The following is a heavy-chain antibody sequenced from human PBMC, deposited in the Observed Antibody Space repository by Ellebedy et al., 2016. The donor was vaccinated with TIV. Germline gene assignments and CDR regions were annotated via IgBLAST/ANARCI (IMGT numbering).Heavy chain of an antibody. CDR2: ISAYNGNT. CDR3: ARDPGITIFGVVPYFDY. Sequence: ASVKVSCXASGYTFTSYGISWVRQAPGQGLEWMGWISAYNGNTNYAQKLQGRVTMTTDTSTSTAYMELRSLRSDDTAVYYCARDPGITIFGVVPYFDYWGQGTLVTVSS. J-gene: IGHJ4*02. D-gene: IGHD3-3*01. CDR1: GYTFTSYG. V-gene: IGHV1-18*01.